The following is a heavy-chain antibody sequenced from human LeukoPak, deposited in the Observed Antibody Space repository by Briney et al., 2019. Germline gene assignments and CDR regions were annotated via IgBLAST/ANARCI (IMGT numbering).Heavy chain of an antibody. J-gene: IGHJ4*01. CDR2: IWSDGTNR. Sequence: GGSLRLSCVASGFIFSHYGMHWVRQAPGKGVEWVAVIWSDGTNRFYADSVKGRFTISRDNSQNTVSLEMSSLRVDDTAIYYCARDAQRGFDYSNSLKYWGHGTLVTVSS. D-gene: IGHD4-11*01. V-gene: IGHV3-33*01. CDR1: GFIFSHYG. CDR3: ARDAQRGFDYSNSLKY.